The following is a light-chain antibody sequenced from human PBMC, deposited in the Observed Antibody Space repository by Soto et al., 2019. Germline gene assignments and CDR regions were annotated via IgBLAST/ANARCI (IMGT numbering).Light chain of an antibody. CDR3: QQSYSTLWT. CDR1: QSISSY. V-gene: IGKV1-39*01. CDR2: AAS. J-gene: IGKJ1*01. Sequence: DIQMTQSPSSLSAYVGDRVTITCRASQSISSYLNWYQQKPGKAPKLLIYAASSLQSGVPSRFSGSGSGTDFTLTISNLQPEDFATYYCQQSYSTLWTFGQGTKVEIK.